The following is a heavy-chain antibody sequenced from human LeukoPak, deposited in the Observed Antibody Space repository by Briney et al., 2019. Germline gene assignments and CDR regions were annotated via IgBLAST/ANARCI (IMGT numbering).Heavy chain of an antibody. J-gene: IGHJ6*02. V-gene: IGHV3-15*01. CDR1: GFTFSNAW. CDR3: TTDFFYGDYPQAYYGMDV. D-gene: IGHD4-17*01. Sequence: GGSLRLSCAASGFTFSNAWMSWVRQAPGKGLEWVGRIKSKTDGGTTDYAAPVKGRFTISRDDSKNTLYLQMNSLKTEDTAVYYCTTDFFYGDYPQAYYGMDVWGQGTTVTVSS. CDR2: IKSKTDGGTT.